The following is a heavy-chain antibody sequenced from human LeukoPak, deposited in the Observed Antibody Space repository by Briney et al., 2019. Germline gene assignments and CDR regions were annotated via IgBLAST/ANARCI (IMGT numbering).Heavy chain of an antibody. CDR2: ISNSGGTT. Sequence: GGSLRLSCAASGFTFNNYAMTWVRQAPGKGLEWVSGISNSGGTTYYADSVKGRFTNSRDSSKNTLYLQMSSLRAEDTAVYYCAKVGKFYDILTGYINTYYFDYWGQGTLVTVSS. V-gene: IGHV3-23*01. D-gene: IGHD3-9*01. CDR1: GFTFNNYA. CDR3: AKVGKFYDILTGYINTYYFDY. J-gene: IGHJ4*02.